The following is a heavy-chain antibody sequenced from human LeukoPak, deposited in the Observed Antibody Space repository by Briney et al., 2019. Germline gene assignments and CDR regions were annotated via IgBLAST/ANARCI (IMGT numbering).Heavy chain of an antibody. CDR3: AREAVAGTFDY. D-gene: IGHD6-19*01. Sequence: GGSLRLSCAASGFIFSSYAMHWVRQAPGKGLEWVAVISYDGSNKYYADSVKGRFTISRDNSKNTLYLQMNSLRAEDTAVYYCAREAVAGTFDYWSQGTLVTVSS. CDR2: ISYDGSNK. CDR1: GFIFSSYA. V-gene: IGHV3-30-3*01. J-gene: IGHJ4*02.